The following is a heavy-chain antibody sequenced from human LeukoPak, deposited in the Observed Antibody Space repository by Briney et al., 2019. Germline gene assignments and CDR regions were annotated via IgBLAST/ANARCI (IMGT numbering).Heavy chain of an antibody. J-gene: IGHJ2*01. CDR2: IYYSGST. D-gene: IGHD3-3*01. CDR3: AGAPFLYDFWSGTPRNWYFDL. CDR1: GGSISSYY. V-gene: IGHV4-59*01. Sequence: SETLSLTCTVSGGSISSYYWSWIRQPPGKGLEWIGYIYYSGSTNYNPSLKSRVTISVDTSKNQFSLKLSSVTAADTAVYYCAGAPFLYDFWSGTPRNWYFDLWGRGTLVTVSS.